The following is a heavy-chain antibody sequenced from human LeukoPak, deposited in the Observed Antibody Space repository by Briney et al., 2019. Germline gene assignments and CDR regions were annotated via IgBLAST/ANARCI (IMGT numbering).Heavy chain of an antibody. V-gene: IGHV4-39*01. CDR1: GGSISSSSYY. Sequence: PSETLSLTCTVSGGSISSSSYYWGWIRQPPWKGLEWIGSIYYSGSTYYNPSLMSRVTISVDTSKNQFSLKLSSVTAADTAVYYCARCHYDSSGSPDYAGQGTLVTVSS. J-gene: IGHJ4*02. CDR2: IYYSGST. D-gene: IGHD3-22*01. CDR3: ARCHYDSSGSPDY.